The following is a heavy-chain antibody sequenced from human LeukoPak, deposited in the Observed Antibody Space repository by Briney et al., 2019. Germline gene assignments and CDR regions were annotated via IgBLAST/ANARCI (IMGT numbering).Heavy chain of an antibody. CDR3: AGREEVQLWLELDYYYYYYMDV. CDR2: ISSSSSYI. J-gene: IGHJ6*03. V-gene: IGHV3-21*01. D-gene: IGHD5-18*01. CDR1: GFTFSSYS. Sequence: GGSLRLSCAASGFTFSSYSMNWVRQAPGKGLEWVSSISSSSSYIYYADSVKGRFTISRDNAKNSLYLQMNSLRAEDTAVYYCAGREEVQLWLELDYYYYYYMDVWGKGTTVTVSS.